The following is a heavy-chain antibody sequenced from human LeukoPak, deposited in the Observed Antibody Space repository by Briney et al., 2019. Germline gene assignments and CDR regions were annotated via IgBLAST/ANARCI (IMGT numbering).Heavy chain of an antibody. J-gene: IGHJ5*02. V-gene: IGHV4-34*01. CDR1: GGSFSGYY. Sequence: PSETLSLTCAVYGGSFSGYYWSWIRQPPGKGLEWIGEINHSGSTNYNPSLKSRVTISVDTSKNQFSLKLSSVTAADTAVYYCARGAQGPPIGANWFDPWGQGTLVTVSS. CDR2: INHSGST. D-gene: IGHD3-10*01. CDR3: ARGAQGPPIGANWFDP.